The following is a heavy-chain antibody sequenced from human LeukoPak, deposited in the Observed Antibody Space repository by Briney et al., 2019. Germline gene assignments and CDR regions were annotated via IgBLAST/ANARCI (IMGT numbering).Heavy chain of an antibody. Sequence: AGGSLRLSCAASGFTFNNFGMHWVRQAPGKGLEWVPVISYSGSVQFYADSVKGRFTISRDASKNTVHLQMNSLRVEDTAVYYCARSPRDSRDWTGTLDYWGQGALVTVSS. J-gene: IGHJ4*02. CDR1: GFTFNNFG. D-gene: IGHD3-22*01. V-gene: IGHV3-30*03. CDR2: ISYSGSVQ. CDR3: ARSPRDSRDWTGTLDY.